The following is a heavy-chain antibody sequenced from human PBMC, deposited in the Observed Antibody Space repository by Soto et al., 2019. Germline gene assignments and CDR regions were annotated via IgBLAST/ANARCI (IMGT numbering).Heavy chain of an antibody. CDR1: GFTFSNAW. V-gene: IGHV3-15*01. Sequence: EVQLVESGGGLVKPGGSLRLSFAASGFTFSNAWMSWVRQAPGKGLEWVGRIKSKTDGGTTDYEAPVKGRFTISRDDSKNTLYLQMNSPKTQDTAVYYCTGARGDYWGQGTLVTVSS. CDR3: TGARGDY. CDR2: IKSKTDGGTT. D-gene: IGHD1-26*01. J-gene: IGHJ4*02.